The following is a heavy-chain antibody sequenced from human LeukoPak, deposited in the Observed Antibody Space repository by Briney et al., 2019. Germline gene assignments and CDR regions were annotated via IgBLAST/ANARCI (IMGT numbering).Heavy chain of an antibody. J-gene: IGHJ6*03. Sequence: SETLSLTCTVSGYSISSGYYWGWIRQPPGKGLEWIGEINHSGSTNYNPSLKSRVTISVDTSKNQFSLKLSSVTAADTAVYYCARGRFMRGYSSSWERNYYYYYYMDVWGKGTTVTVSS. V-gene: IGHV4-38-2*02. CDR2: INHSGST. CDR3: ARGRFMRGYSSSWERNYYYYYYMDV. D-gene: IGHD6-13*01. CDR1: GYSISSGYY.